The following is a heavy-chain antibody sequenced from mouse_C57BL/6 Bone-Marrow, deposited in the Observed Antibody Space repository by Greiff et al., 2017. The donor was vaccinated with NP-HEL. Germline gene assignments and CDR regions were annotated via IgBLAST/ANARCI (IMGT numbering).Heavy chain of an antibody. CDR2: IDPSDSET. CDR3: ARGSNYVAY. D-gene: IGHD2-5*01. Sequence: VQLQQPGAELVRPGSSVKLSCKASGYTFTSYWMHWVKQRPIQGLEWIGNIDPSDSETHYNQKFKDKATLTVDKSSSTASMQLSSLTSEDSAVYYCARGSNYVAYWGQGTLVTVSA. V-gene: IGHV1-52*01. J-gene: IGHJ3*01. CDR1: GYTFTSYW.